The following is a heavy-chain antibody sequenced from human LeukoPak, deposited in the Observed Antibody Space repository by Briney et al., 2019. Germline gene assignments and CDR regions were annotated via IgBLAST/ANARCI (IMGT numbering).Heavy chain of an antibody. Sequence: GGSLRLSCAASEYTFSSHGLTWVRQAPGKGLEWISTINGAGDNTFYAETVKGRFTISRDNSKNTLYLQMHNLRAEDTAIYYCAKVSVCYGCYLDYWGQGTLVTVS. CDR2: INGAGDNT. CDR3: AKVSVCYGCYLDY. D-gene: IGHD3-16*01. V-gene: IGHV3-23*01. CDR1: EYTFSSHG. J-gene: IGHJ4*02.